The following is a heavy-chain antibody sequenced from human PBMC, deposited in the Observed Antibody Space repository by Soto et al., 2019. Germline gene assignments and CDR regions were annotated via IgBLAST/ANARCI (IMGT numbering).Heavy chain of an antibody. CDR2: INSKPDGGTT. V-gene: IGHV3-15*07. D-gene: IGHD3-9*01. J-gene: IGHJ4*02. Sequence: EVQLVESGGGLVKPGGSLRLSCAASGFTFSNAWMNWVRQAPGKGLEWVGRINSKPDGGTTDYAAPVKGRSTISRDDSKNTLYLQTNSLKTEDTAVYYCTTHSGYSDWLVYDYWGQGTLVTVSS. CDR3: TTHSGYSDWLVYDY. CDR1: GFTFSNAW.